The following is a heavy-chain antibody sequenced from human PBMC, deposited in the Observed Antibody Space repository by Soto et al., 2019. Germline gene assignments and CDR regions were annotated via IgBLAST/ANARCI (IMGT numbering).Heavy chain of an antibody. D-gene: IGHD3-16*01. CDR2: ISGSGGST. Sequence: GGSLRLSCAASGFTFSSYAMSWVRQAPGKGLEWVSAISGSGGSTYYADSVKGRFTISRDNSKNTLYLQMNSLRAEDTAVYYCAKITGDYDYIWGSYTDAFDNWGQGTMVTVSS. J-gene: IGHJ3*02. V-gene: IGHV3-23*01. CDR1: GFTFSSYA. CDR3: AKITGDYDYIWGSYTDAFDN.